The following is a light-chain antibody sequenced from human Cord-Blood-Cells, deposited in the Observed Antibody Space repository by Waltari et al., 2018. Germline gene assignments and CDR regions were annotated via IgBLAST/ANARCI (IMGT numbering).Light chain of an antibody. CDR3: QQYYSTPPT. V-gene: IGKV4-1*01. J-gene: IGKJ4*01. CDR2: WAS. Sequence: DIVMTQSPDSLAVSLGERATINCKSSQSVLYSSNNKNYLAWYQQKPGQPPKLLIYWASTRESGVPDRFSDSGSGTDFTLTISSLQAEDVAVYYGQQYYSTPPTFGGGTKVEIK. CDR1: QSVLYSSNNKNY.